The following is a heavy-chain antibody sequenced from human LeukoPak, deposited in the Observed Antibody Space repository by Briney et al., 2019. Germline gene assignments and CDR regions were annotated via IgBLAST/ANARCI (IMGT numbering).Heavy chain of an antibody. CDR3: ARGRGGYYLPGVIDFDY. D-gene: IGHD3-22*01. V-gene: IGHV4-39*07. CDR2: IYYSGST. CDR1: GGSISSSSYY. J-gene: IGHJ4*02. Sequence: SETLSLTCTVSGGSISSSSYYWGWIRQPPGKGLEWIGSIYYSGSTYYNPSLKSRVTISVDTSKNQFSLKLSSVTAADTAVYYCARGRGGYYLPGVIDFDYWGQGTLVTVSS.